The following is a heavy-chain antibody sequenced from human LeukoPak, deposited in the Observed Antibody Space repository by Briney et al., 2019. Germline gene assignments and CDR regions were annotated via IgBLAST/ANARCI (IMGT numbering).Heavy chain of an antibody. CDR3: AAAGDY. V-gene: IGHV3-48*02. CDR1: GFTFGSYT. J-gene: IGHJ4*02. Sequence: GGSLRLSCAVSGFTFGSYTMNWVRQAPGKGLEWVSHISSTSTTYYADSVKGQFTTSRDNAKNLLYLQMNSLRDEGTAVYYCAAAGDYWGQGTLVTVSS. D-gene: IGHD3-10*01. CDR2: ISSTSTT.